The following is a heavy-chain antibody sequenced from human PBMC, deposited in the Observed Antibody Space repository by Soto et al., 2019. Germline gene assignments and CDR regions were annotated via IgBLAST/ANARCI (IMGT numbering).Heavy chain of an antibody. J-gene: IGHJ6*03. CDR2: ISGSGGST. Sequence: GGSLRLSCAASGFTFSSYAMSWVRQAPGKGLEWVSAISGSGGSTYYADSVKGRFTISRDNSKNTLYLQMNSLGAEDTAVYYCAKESLIQLWKYYYMDVWGKGTTVTVSS. V-gene: IGHV3-23*01. CDR1: GFTFSSYA. CDR3: AKESLIQLWKYYYMDV. D-gene: IGHD5-18*01.